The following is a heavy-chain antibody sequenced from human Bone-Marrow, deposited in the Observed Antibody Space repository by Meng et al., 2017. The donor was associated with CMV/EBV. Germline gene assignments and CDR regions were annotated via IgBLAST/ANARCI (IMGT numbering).Heavy chain of an antibody. CDR2: IYYSGST. Sequence: SETLSLTCTVSGGSISSYYWSWIRQPPGKGLEWIGYIYYSGSTNYNPSLKSRVTISVDTSKNQFSLKLSSVTAADTAVYYCARLKTPVEDWLVMDVWGQGTTVTGS. V-gene: IGHV4-59*01. J-gene: IGHJ6*02. CDR3: ARLKTPVEDWLVMDV. CDR1: GGSISSYY. D-gene: IGHD6-19*01.